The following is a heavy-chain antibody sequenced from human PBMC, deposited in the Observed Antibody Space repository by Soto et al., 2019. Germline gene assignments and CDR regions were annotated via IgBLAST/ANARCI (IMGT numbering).Heavy chain of an antibody. CDR3: ARDQSITTFGVYSMYYYGMDV. D-gene: IGHD3-3*01. V-gene: IGHV1-18*01. CDR2: ISTDNGNT. CDR1: GYTFTNSG. J-gene: IGHJ6*02. Sequence: QVQLVQSGAEGKKPGASVKVSCKASGYTFTNSGISWVRQAPGQGLEWMGGISTDNGNTNYAQHLQGRVSMTTDTSTSTAYMDLRSLRSDDTAVYYCARDQSITTFGVYSMYYYGMDVWGQGTTVTVSS.